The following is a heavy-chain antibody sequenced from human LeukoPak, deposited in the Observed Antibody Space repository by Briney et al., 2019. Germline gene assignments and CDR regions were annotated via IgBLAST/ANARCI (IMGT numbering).Heavy chain of an antibody. V-gene: IGHV3-30*02. CDR2: IRFDGTNK. CDR1: GFTFSNYG. Sequence: GGSLRLSCAASGFTFSNYGMHWVRQAPGKGLEWVAFIRFDGTNKYYADSVKGRFTISRDNAKNSLFLQMSSLRAEDTAVYYCGSTVREGEDQWGQGTLVTVSS. CDR3: GSTVREGEDQ. J-gene: IGHJ4*02. D-gene: IGHD3-10*01.